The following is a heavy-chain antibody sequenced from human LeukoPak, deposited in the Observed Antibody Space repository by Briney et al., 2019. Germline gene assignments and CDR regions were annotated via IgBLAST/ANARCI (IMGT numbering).Heavy chain of an antibody. D-gene: IGHD6-6*01. CDR2: IYTSGST. CDR3: ARGYSSSFSLGDYYYMDV. J-gene: IGHJ6*03. CDR1: GGSISSYY. Sequence: SETLSLTCTVSGGSISSYYRSWIRQPPGKGLEWIGYIYTSGSTNYNPSLKSRVTISVDTSKNQFSLKLSSVTAADTAVYYCARGYSSSFSLGDYYYMDVWGKGTTVTVSS. V-gene: IGHV4-4*09.